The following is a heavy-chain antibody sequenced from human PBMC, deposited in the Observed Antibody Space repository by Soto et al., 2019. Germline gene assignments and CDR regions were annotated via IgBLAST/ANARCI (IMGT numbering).Heavy chain of an antibody. CDR1: GSTFDDYA. CDR2: ISWNSGSI. V-gene: IGHV3-9*01. D-gene: IGHD6-25*01. Sequence: SLRLPCAASGSTFDDYAMHWVRQAPGKGLEWVSGISWNSGSIGYADSVKGRFTISRDNAKNSLYLQMNSLRAEDTALYYCAKDGIAAPPLLYYGMDVWVQGTTVTVS. CDR3: AKDGIAAPPLLYYGMDV. J-gene: IGHJ6*02.